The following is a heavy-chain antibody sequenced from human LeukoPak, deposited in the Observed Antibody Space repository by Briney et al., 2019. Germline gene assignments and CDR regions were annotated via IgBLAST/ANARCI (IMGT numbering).Heavy chain of an antibody. V-gene: IGHV3-9*01. Sequence: GGSLRLSCAASGFTFDDYAMHWVRQAPGKGLEWVSGIIWNSDSIGYADSVKGRFTISRDNAENSLYLQMNSLRAEDTALYYCAKDISVGATPYYFDYWGQGTLVTVSS. CDR1: GFTFDDYA. CDR2: IIWNSDSI. J-gene: IGHJ4*02. CDR3: AKDISVGATPYYFDY. D-gene: IGHD1-26*01.